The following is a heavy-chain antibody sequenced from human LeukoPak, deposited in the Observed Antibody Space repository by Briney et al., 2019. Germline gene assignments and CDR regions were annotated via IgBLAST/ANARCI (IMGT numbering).Heavy chain of an antibody. CDR2: IYHSGST. V-gene: IGHV4-38-2*02. CDR3: ARDTYDYDSSDYHY. J-gene: IGHJ4*02. D-gene: IGHD3-22*01. CDR1: GYSISSGYY. Sequence: KTSETLSLTCTVSGYSISSGYYWGWIRQPPGKGLEWIGNIYHSGSTYYNPSLKSRVTISVDTSKNQFSLKVSSVTAADTAVYYCARDTYDYDSSDYHYWGQGTLVTVSS.